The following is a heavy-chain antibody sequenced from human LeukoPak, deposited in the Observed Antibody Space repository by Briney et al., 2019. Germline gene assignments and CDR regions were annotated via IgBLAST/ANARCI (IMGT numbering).Heavy chain of an antibody. CDR3: AKPRGATVPQLFFDY. V-gene: IGHV3-30*02. CDR1: GFTLSSYG. D-gene: IGHD3-10*01. J-gene: IGHJ4*02. CDR2: MRSDGSKD. Sequence: GGSLRLSCVASGFTLSSYGMQWVRQAPGKGLEWVASMRSDGSKDYYPDSAKGRFTISRDNSKNTLYLPMNSLRGEDTAVYFCAKPRGATVPQLFFDYWGQGTLVTVSS.